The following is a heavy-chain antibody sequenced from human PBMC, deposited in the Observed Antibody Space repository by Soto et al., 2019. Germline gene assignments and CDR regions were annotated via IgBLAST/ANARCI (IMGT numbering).Heavy chain of an antibody. CDR3: ARHRDWKVDY. CDR1: GASIRSSTYQ. J-gene: IGHJ4*02. D-gene: IGHD1-1*01. Sequence: SETLSLTCTVSGASIRSSTYQWGWIRQPPGRXLXWXXXAXCXXXTXXXXSLKSRVTISVDTSKNQFSLKVSSVTAADTAVYYCARHRDWKVDYWGQGTLVTVSS. V-gene: IGHV4-39*01. CDR2: AXCXXXT.